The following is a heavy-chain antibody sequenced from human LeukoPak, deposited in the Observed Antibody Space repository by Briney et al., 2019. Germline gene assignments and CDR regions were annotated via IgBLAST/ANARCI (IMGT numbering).Heavy chain of an antibody. V-gene: IGHV4-4*07. CDR3: AKDPVEYSSSNWFDP. Sequence: SETLSLTCTVSGGSIINYYWSWIRQPAGEGLEWIGRIYSGGTSKYNPSLESRVTMSVDTSKNQFSLKLSSVTAADTAFYYCAKDPVEYSSSNWFDPWGQGTLVTVSS. D-gene: IGHD6-6*01. J-gene: IGHJ5*02. CDR2: IYSGGTS. CDR1: GGSIINYY.